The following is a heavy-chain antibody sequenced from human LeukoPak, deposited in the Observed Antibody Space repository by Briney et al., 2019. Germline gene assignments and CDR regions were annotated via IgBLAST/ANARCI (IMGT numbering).Heavy chain of an antibody. Sequence: PGGSLRLSCAASGFTFSDYYMSWVRRAPGKGLEWVSYISSGGSTIYYADSVKGRFTISRDNAKNSLYLQMNSLRAEDTAVYYCARDTYYYDSSGYYYPGGCDYWGQGTLVTVSS. V-gene: IGHV3-11*04. J-gene: IGHJ4*02. CDR2: ISSGGSTI. CDR3: ARDTYYYDSSGYYYPGGCDY. CDR1: GFTFSDYY. D-gene: IGHD3-22*01.